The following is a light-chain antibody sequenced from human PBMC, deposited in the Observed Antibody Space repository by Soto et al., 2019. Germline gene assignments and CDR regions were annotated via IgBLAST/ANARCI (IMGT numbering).Light chain of an antibody. CDR1: QNITTY. J-gene: IGKJ2*03. CDR3: QQTYSTLNS. Sequence: DIQVTQSPSSLSASVGDRVSSTCRASQNITTYLNWYQHRPGKPPKLLIHTASTLQSGLPSRFSGSLSGTDSTLTISSLQPEDVATYDCQQTYSTLNSFGQGTKVEIK. CDR2: TAS. V-gene: IGKV1-39*01.